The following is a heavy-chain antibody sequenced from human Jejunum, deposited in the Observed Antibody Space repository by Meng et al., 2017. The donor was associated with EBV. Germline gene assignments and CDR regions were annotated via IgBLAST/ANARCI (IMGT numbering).Heavy chain of an antibody. J-gene: IGHJ4*02. Sequence: EVAVVGSGGGFEAAGGSLRLSCAAVWFSVNTNYMSWVRQAPGKGLEWVSVIYSNGNTYYADSVKGRFTISRDTSENTLYLQMNSLRAEDTAVYYCARDHIAVTGQWGFDHWGQGTLVTVSS. D-gene: IGHD2-21*01. CDR1: WFSVNTNY. V-gene: IGHV3-53*01. CDR3: ARDHIAVTGQWGFDH. CDR2: IYSNGNT.